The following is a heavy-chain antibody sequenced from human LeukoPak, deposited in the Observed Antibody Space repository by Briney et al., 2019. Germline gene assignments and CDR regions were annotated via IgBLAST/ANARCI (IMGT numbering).Heavy chain of an antibody. J-gene: IGHJ1*01. Sequence: SQTLSLTCTVSGGSISSGGYYWSWIRQPPGKGLEWIGYIYHSGSTYYNPSLKSRVTMSVDTSKNQFSLKLSSVTAADTAVYYCARSGYYAGYFQHWGQGTLVTVSS. V-gene: IGHV4-30-2*01. CDR3: ARSGYYAGYFQH. CDR1: GGSISSGGYY. D-gene: IGHD3-16*01. CDR2: IYHSGST.